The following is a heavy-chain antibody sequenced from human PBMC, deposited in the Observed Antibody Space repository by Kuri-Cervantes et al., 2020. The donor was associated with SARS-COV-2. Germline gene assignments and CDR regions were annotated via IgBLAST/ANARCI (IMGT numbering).Heavy chain of an antibody. Sequence: SETLSLTCTVSDGSIRSGSYYWGWIRQSPGKGLEWIGRIYTSGSTNYNPYLKCRVTMSVDTSKNQFSLKLSSVTAADTAVYYCARLEIPLVAAAYAYWGQGTLVTVSS. CDR3: ARLEIPLVAAAYAY. J-gene: IGHJ4*02. V-gene: IGHV4-39*07. CDR2: IYTSGST. D-gene: IGHD6-13*01. CDR1: DGSIRSGSYY.